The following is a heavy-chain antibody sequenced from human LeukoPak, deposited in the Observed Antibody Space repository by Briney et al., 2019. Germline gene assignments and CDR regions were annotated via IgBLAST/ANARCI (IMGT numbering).Heavy chain of an antibody. V-gene: IGHV4-34*01. Sequence: SETLSLTCAVYGGSFSGYYWSWIRQPPGKGLEWIGEINHSGSTNYNPSLKSRVTISVDTSKNQFSLKLSSVTAADTAVYYCARTAWWLRDWFDPWGQGTLVTVSS. CDR1: GGSFSGYY. CDR2: INHSGST. D-gene: IGHD2-15*01. J-gene: IGHJ5*02. CDR3: ARTAWWLRDWFDP.